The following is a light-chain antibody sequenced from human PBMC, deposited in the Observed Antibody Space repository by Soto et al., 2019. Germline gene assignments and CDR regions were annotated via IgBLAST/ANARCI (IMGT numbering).Light chain of an antibody. CDR2: WAS. V-gene: IGKV4-1*01. CDR3: QQYHNAPFT. J-gene: IGKJ4*01. Sequence: DIVMTQSPDSLAVSLGERATINCKSSQSLLSSSNNRFSLAWYQKKPGQPPDLLIYWASTRESGVPDRFSASGSGTDFTLPISSLQAEDVAVYFCQQYHNAPFTFGGGTSLEIK. CDR1: QSLLSSSNNRFS.